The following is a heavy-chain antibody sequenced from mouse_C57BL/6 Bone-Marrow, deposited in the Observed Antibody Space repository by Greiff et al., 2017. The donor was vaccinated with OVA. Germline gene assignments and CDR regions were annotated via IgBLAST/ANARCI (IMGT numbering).Heavy chain of an antibody. J-gene: IGHJ4*01. Sequence: SGPELVKPGASVKITCKASGYTFTDYNMDWVKQSHGKSLEWIGDINPNNGGTIYNQKFKGKATFTVDNSSSTAYMELRRLTSEDTAVYYSARTPYGSPYYYAMDYWGQGTSVTVSS. D-gene: IGHD1-1*01. CDR3: ARTPYGSPYYYAMDY. CDR2: INPNNGGT. V-gene: IGHV1-18*01. CDR1: GYTFTDYN.